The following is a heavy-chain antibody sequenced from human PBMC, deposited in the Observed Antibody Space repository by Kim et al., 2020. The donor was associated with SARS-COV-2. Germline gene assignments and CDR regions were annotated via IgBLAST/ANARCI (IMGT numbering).Heavy chain of an antibody. CDR1: GFTFSAAI. CDR2: IDARGGAS. J-gene: IGHJ4*02. Sequence: GGSLRLSCAASGFTFSAAIMRWVRQAPGKGLEWVSTIDARGGASSYADSVKGRFTISRDNSKNTLHLQMNSLRAEATAGNYCATDSQWSFDYWCQGSLV. CDR3: ATDSQWSFDY. D-gene: IGHD2-8*01. V-gene: IGHV3-23*01.